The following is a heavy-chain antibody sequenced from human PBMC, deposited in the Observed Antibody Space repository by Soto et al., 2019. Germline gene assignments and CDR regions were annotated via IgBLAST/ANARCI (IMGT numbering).Heavy chain of an antibody. CDR2: INAGNGNT. V-gene: IGHV1-3*01. Sequence: ASVKVSCKASGYTFTSYAMHWVRQAPGQRLEWMGWINAGNGNTKYSQKFQGRVTITRDTSASTAYMELSSLRSEDTAVYYCAIDWEFIPAADYYYGMDVWGEGTTVTVSS. CDR1: GYTFTSYA. D-gene: IGHD2-2*01. CDR3: AIDWEFIPAADYYYGMDV. J-gene: IGHJ6*04.